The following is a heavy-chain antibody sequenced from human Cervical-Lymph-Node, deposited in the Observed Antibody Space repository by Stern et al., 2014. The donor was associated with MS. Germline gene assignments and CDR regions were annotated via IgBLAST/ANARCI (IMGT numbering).Heavy chain of an antibody. J-gene: IGHJ4*02. CDR1: GFTFSSYG. Sequence: VHLVESGGGVVQPGRSLRLSCAASGFTFSSYGMHWVRQAPGKGLEWVAVIWYDGSNKYYADSVKGRFTISRDNSKNTLYLQMNSLRAEDTAVYYCARDEQWLGSFDYWGQGTLVTVSS. CDR2: IWYDGSNK. D-gene: IGHD6-19*01. V-gene: IGHV3-33*01. CDR3: ARDEQWLGSFDY.